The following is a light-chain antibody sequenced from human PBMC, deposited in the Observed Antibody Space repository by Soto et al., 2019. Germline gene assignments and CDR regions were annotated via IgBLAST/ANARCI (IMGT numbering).Light chain of an antibody. CDR3: QQYNDWQWT. J-gene: IGKJ1*01. Sequence: EIVLTQSPATLSVSPGERATLTCRASQTLINKLAWFQQAPGQAPRLLIYDTSTRATGVPARFSGSGFGTEFTLTINSLQSEDFGVYYCQQYNDWQWTFGQGTKVDIK. CDR2: DTS. CDR1: QTLINK. V-gene: IGKV3-15*01.